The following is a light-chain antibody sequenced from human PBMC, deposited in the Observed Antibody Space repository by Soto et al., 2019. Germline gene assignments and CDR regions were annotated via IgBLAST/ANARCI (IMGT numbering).Light chain of an antibody. CDR3: QVRTNWSIA. J-gene: IGKJ5*01. V-gene: IGKV3D-20*02. CDR1: QSVSSSY. CDR2: DAS. Sequence: DIVMTQSPGSLSVSPGERVTLSCRASQSVSSSYLAWYQQKPGQAPRLLIYDASNRATGIPARFSGTGSGTDFTLTINNLEPEDFAVYYCQVRTNWSIAFGRGTRLEIK.